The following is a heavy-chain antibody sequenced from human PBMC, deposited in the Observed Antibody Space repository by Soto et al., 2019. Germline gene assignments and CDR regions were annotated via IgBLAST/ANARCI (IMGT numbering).Heavy chain of an antibody. CDR1: GGSISKFY. Sequence: PSETLSLTCSVSGGSISKFYWSWIRKTAGKGLEWMGRVYATGTTDCNPSLRSRVAMSVDISRKTFSLRLTSVTAADTGMYYYVRDRSKTHRACFDPWGQGKLVTVSS. CDR2: VYATGTT. V-gene: IGHV4-4*07. J-gene: IGHJ5*02. CDR3: VRDRSKTHRACFDP.